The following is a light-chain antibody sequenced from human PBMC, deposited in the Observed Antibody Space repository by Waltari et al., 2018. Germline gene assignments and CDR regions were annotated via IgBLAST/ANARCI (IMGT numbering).Light chain of an antibody. Sequence: QSVLTQPPSVSGAPGQRISLSCTGNSPNIRPGYAVPWDKQLPGAAPKLLIYGTTNRPSGVPDRFSGSKSGSSASLASTGLRPEDEADYYCQSSDSSLRAVFGGGTKVTVL. CDR3: QSSDSSLRAV. J-gene: IGLJ2*01. CDR2: GTT. V-gene: IGLV1-40*01. CDR1: SPNIRPGYA.